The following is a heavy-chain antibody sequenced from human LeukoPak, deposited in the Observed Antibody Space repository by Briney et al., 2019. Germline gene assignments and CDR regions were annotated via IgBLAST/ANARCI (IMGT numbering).Heavy chain of an antibody. D-gene: IGHD3-16*02. CDR1: GGSISSGGYY. CDR3: ASLGLRLGELSQGNFDY. Sequence: SETLSLTCAVSGGSISSGGYYWSWIRQPPGKGLEWIGEINHSGSTNYNPSLKSRVTISVDTSKNQFSLKPSSVTAADTAVYYCASLGLRLGELSQGNFDYWGRGTLVTVSS. J-gene: IGHJ4*02. V-gene: IGHV4-34*01. CDR2: INHSGST.